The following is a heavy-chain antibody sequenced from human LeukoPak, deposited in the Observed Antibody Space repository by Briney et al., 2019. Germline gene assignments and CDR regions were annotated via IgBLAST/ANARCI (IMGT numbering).Heavy chain of an antibody. D-gene: IGHD2-2*01. CDR2: MNPNSGNT. J-gene: IGHJ5*02. CDR3: ARTIGCSSTSCYSQNWFDP. Sequence: ASVKVSCKASGYTFTSYDINWVRQATGQGLEWMGWMNPNSGNTGYAQKFQGRVTMTRNTSISTAYMELSSLRSEDTAVYYWARTIGCSSTSCYSQNWFDPWGQGTLVTVSS. CDR1: GYTFTSYD. V-gene: IGHV1-8*01.